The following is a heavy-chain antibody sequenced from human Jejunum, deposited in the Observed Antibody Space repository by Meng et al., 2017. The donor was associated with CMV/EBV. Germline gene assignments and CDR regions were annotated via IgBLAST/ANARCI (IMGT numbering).Heavy chain of an antibody. CDR3: ARGMYFSP. CDR2: SDPTGYT. D-gene: IGHD2-8*01. J-gene: IGHJ5*02. Sequence: EGRVVGSGGEWVQPWCALRLSCAASGCSVSSNYMSWVRQAPGKWHECVLISDPTGYTYYADSVKGRFSISSYSSRNTLYIEMNSLRVEDTAVYDCARGMYFSPWGQGTLVTVSS. V-gene: IGHV3-66*01. CDR1: GCSVSSNY.